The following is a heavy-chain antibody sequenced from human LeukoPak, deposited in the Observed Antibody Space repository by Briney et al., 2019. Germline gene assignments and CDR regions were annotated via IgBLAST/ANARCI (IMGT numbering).Heavy chain of an antibody. CDR2: MNPNSGNT. CDR1: GYTFTSYD. CDR3: ARGLSLGYCSSTSCYWFDP. V-gene: IGHV1-8*01. Sequence: ASVRVSCKAAGYTFTSYDINWGAQAPGQGIEWMGWMNPNSGNTGYAQKFQRRVTMTRNTSISTAYMELSSLRSEDTAVYYCARGLSLGYCSSTSCYWFDPWGQGTLVTVSS. J-gene: IGHJ5*02. D-gene: IGHD2-2*01.